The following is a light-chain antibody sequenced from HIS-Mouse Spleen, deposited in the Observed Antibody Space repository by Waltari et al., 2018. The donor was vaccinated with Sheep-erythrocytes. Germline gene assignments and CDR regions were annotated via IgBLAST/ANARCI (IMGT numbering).Light chain of an antibody. J-gene: IGLJ3*02. CDR1: SSDVGSYNL. V-gene: IGLV2-23*01. CDR3: CSDAGSSTWV. CDR2: EGS. Sequence: QSALTQPASVSGSPGQSITISCTGTSSDVGSYNLVSWYQQHPGKAPKLMIYEGSKRPSAVPNRFSGAKSGKTASLTISGLQAEDEADYYCCSDAGSSTWVFGGGTKLTVL.